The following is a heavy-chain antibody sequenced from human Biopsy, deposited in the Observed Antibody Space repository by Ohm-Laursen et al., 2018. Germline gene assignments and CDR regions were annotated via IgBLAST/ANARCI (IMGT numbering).Heavy chain of an antibody. Sequence: SVKVSCKASGGTFSNYAISWVRQAPGEGLEWMGGIIAVSGLVNYAPKVQGRVSITADKSTTTAYMELSNLKSEDTAVYYCATPFQYYDSWGGYPPFDHWGQGTLVTVSS. CDR3: ATPFQYYDSWGGYPPFDH. V-gene: IGHV1-69*10. D-gene: IGHD3-3*01. CDR2: IIAVSGLV. J-gene: IGHJ4*02. CDR1: GGTFSNYA.